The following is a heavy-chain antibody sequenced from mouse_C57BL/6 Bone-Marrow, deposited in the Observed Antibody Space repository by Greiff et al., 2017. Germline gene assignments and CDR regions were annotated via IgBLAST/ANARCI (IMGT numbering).Heavy chain of an antibody. V-gene: IGHV1-55*01. CDR3: ARPYYSNYWYFDV. J-gene: IGHJ1*03. CDR1: GYTFTSYW. Sequence: QVQLQQSGAELVKPGASVKMSCKASGYTFTSYWITWVKQRPGQGLEWIGDIYPGSGSTTYNEKFKSKATLTVDTSSSTAYMQLSSLTSADSAVYYCARPYYSNYWYFDVWGTGTTVTVSS. D-gene: IGHD2-5*01. CDR2: IYPGSGST.